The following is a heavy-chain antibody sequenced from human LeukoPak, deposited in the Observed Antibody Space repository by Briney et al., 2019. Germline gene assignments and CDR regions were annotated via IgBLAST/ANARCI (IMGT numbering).Heavy chain of an antibody. CDR1: GFTVSDYY. J-gene: IGHJ4*02. CDR2: ISSSSSYT. Sequence: GGSLRLSCAASGFTVSDYYMSSLRQAAGKGREWVSYISSSSSYTNYADSVKGRFTISRDNAKNSLYLQMNSLRAEDTAVYYCARANIVVVTAIQKSCYFDYWGQGTLVTVSS. CDR3: ARANIVVVTAIQKSCYFDY. V-gene: IGHV3-11*06. D-gene: IGHD2-21*02.